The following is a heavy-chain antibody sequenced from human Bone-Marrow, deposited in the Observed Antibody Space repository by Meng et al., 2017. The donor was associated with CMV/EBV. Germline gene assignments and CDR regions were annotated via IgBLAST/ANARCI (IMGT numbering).Heavy chain of an antibody. CDR1: DDSISSNDYC. Sequence: SETLSLTCTVSDDSISSNDYCWGWIRQPPGKGLEWIGSIYYSGSTYYNPSLKSRVTMSVATSKNQFSLKLRSVTAADTAIYYCARHEVSWNAPLGFDPWGQGTLVTAPQ. V-gene: IGHV4-39*01. J-gene: IGHJ5*02. D-gene: IGHD1-1*01. CDR2: IYYSGST. CDR3: ARHEVSWNAPLGFDP.